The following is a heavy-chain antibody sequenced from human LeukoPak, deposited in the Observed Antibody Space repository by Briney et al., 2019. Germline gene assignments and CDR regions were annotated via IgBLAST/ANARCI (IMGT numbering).Heavy chain of an antibody. CDR1: GYTFTSYG. D-gene: IGHD3-9*01. V-gene: IGHV1-18*01. CDR3: ARDSDVLRYFDWLLPHNYYYYGMDV. CDR2: ISAYNGNT. J-gene: IGHJ6*02. Sequence: ASVKVSRKASGYTFTSYGISWVRQAPGQGLEWMGWISAYNGNTNYAQKLQGRVTMTTDTSTSTAYMELRSLRSDDTAVYYCARDSDVLRYFDWLLPHNYYYYGMDVWGQGTTVTVSS.